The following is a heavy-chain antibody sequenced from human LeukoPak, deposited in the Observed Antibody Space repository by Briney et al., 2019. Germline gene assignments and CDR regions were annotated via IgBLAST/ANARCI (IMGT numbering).Heavy chain of an antibody. D-gene: IGHD4/OR15-4a*01. CDR3: AIGANPGALDI. J-gene: IGHJ3*02. CDR2: ISSSSYI. CDR1: GFTFSSYS. Sequence: PGGSLRLSCAASGFTFSSYSMNWVRQAPGKGLEWVSSISSSSYIYYADSVKGRFTISRDNAKNSLYLQMNSLRAEDTAVYYCAIGANPGALDIWGQGTMVTVSS. V-gene: IGHV3-21*01.